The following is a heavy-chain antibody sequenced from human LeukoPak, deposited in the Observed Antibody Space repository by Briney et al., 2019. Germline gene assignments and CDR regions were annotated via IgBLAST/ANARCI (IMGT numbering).Heavy chain of an antibody. CDR3: ARGSSGWESYISYYYDSSGPFDY. CDR2: INPNSGGT. J-gene: IGHJ4*02. D-gene: IGHD3-22*01. CDR1: GYTFTGYY. Sequence: ASVKVSCKASGYTFTGYYMHWVRQAPGQGLEWMGWINPNSGGTNYAQKFQGRVTMTRDTSISTAYMELSRLRSDDTAVYYCARGSSGWESYISYYYDSSGPFDYWGQGTLVTVSS. V-gene: IGHV1-2*02.